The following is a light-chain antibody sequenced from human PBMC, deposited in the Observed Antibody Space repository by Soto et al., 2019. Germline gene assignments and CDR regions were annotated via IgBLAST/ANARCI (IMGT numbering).Light chain of an antibody. CDR3: QQYNNWPPDT. Sequence: EIILTQSPASLSVSPGERATLSCRASQSVNNNLAWYQQKRGQAPRLLIYGASTRATGIPGRFGGSGSGTEFTLTITSLQSEDFEVYFCQQYNNWPPDTFGQGTKVDIK. CDR1: QSVNNN. V-gene: IGKV3-15*01. CDR2: GAS. J-gene: IGKJ2*01.